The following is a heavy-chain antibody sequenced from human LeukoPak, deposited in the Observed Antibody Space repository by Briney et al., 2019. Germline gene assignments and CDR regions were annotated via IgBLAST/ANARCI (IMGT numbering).Heavy chain of an antibody. V-gene: IGHV3-11*06. CDR3: ATSGYGSSAYYWDY. CDR2: ISSSSSYT. J-gene: IGHJ4*02. Sequence: GGSLRLSRAASGFTFSDYYMSWIRQAPGKGLEWVSYISSSSSYTSYADSVKGRFTISRDNAKNSLYLQMNSLRAEDTAVYYCATSGYGSSAYYWDYWGQGTLVTVSS. D-gene: IGHD3-22*01. CDR1: GFTFSDYY.